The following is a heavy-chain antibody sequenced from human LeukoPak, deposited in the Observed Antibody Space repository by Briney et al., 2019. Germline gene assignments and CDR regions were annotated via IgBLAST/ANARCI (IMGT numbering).Heavy chain of an antibody. J-gene: IGHJ4*02. CDR2: INHRGST. CDR3: ASAIVATISVDY. V-gene: IGHV4-34*01. CDR1: GGSFSGYY. Sequence: SETLSLTCAVYGGSFSGYYWSWIRQPPGKGLEWIGEINHRGSTNYNPSLKSRVTISVDTSKNQFSLKLSSVTAADTAVYYCASAIVATISVDYWGQGTLVTVSS. D-gene: IGHD5-12*01.